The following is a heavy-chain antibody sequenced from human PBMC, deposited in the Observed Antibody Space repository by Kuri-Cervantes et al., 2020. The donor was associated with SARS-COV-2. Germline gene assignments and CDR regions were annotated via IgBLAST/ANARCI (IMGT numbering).Heavy chain of an antibody. CDR1: GFTFSSYA. CDR2: ISYDGSNK. J-gene: IGHJ4*02. V-gene: IGHV3-30*14. CDR3: AKEGVGGGYSYGGFDY. D-gene: IGHD5-18*01. Sequence: GESLKISCAASGFTFSSYAMHWVRQAPGKGLEWVAVISYDGSNKYYADSVKGRFTISRDNSKNTLYLQMNSLRAEDTAVYYCAKEGVGGGYSYGGFDYWGQGTLVTVSS.